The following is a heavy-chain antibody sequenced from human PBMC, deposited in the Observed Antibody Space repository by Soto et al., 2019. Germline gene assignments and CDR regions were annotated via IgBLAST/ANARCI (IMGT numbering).Heavy chain of an antibody. V-gene: IGHV1-46*01. J-gene: IGHJ4*02. CDR2: INPSGGST. D-gene: IGHD3-22*01. CDR1: GYTFTSYY. CDR3: ARMPLSYYDSSGYSFGY. Sequence: QVQLVQSGAEVKKPGASVKVSCKASGYTFTSYYMHWVRQAPGQGLEWMGIINPSGGSTSYAQKFQGRVTMTRDTSKSTVYMELSSLRSEDTAVYYCARMPLSYYDSSGYSFGYWGQGTLVTVSS.